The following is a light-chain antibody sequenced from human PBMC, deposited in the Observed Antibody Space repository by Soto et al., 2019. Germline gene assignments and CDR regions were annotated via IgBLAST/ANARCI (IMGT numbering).Light chain of an antibody. CDR1: QSISSY. V-gene: IGKV1-39*01. J-gene: IGKJ5*01. Sequence: DIQMTQSPSSLSASVVDRVTITFRASQSISSYLNWYQQKPGKAPKLLIYAASSLQSGVPSRFSGSGSGTDFTLTISSLQPEDFATYYCQQSYSTPIGFGQGTRLEI. CDR2: AAS. CDR3: QQSYSTPIG.